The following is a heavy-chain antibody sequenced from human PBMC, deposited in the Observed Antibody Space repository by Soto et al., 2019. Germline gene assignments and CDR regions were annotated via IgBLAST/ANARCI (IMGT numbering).Heavy chain of an antibody. CDR3: ARGLRNYYDRSGLHY. D-gene: IGHD3-22*01. J-gene: IGHJ4*02. Sequence: EVQLVESGGGLVQPGGSLRLSGVGSEFTFSNYEMNWVREAPGKGLEWVSYISYTGSTIYYADSVRGRFTISRDNSKNSLYLQMNSLRAEDTAVYYCARGLRNYYDRSGLHYWGQGTLVTVSS. V-gene: IGHV3-48*03. CDR1: EFTFSNYE. CDR2: ISYTGSTI.